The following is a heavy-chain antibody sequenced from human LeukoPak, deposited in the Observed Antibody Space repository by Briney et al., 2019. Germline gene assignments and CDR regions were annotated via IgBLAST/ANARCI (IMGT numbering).Heavy chain of an antibody. CDR3: ARFIVGVDP. Sequence: SETLSLTCAVYGGSFSGYYWSWIRQPPGKGLEWIGEINHSGSTNYNPSLKSRVTISVDTSKNQFSLKLSSVTAADTAVYYCARFIVGVDPWGQGTLVTVSS. V-gene: IGHV4-34*01. CDR2: INHSGST. D-gene: IGHD1-26*01. J-gene: IGHJ5*02. CDR1: GGSFSGYY.